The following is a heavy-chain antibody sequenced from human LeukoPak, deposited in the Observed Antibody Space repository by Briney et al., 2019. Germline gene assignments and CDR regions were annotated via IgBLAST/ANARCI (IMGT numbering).Heavy chain of an antibody. V-gene: IGHV1-24*01. D-gene: IGHD5-18*01. Sequence: ASVKVSCKVSGYTLTELSMHWVRQAPGKGLEWMGGFDPEDGETIYAQKFQGRVTMTEDTSTDTAYMELSSLRSEDTAVYYCATQQPPLYYFDYWGQGTLVTVSS. J-gene: IGHJ4*02. CDR3: ATQQPPLYYFDY. CDR2: FDPEDGET. CDR1: GYTLTELS.